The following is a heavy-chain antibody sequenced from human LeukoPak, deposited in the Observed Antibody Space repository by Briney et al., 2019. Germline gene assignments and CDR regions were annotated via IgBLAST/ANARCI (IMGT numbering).Heavy chain of an antibody. D-gene: IGHD1-26*01. J-gene: IGHJ4*02. CDR1: GFTLSNHA. V-gene: IGHV3-13*01. Sequence: GSLRLSCAASGFTLSNHALHWVRRATGKGLEWVSAVGIAGDTFYPGSVKGRFTNSRENAKNSLYLQMNSLRAEDTAVYYCARQMTPHGNFDYWGQGTLVTVSS. CDR2: VGIAGDT. CDR3: ARQMTPHGNFDY.